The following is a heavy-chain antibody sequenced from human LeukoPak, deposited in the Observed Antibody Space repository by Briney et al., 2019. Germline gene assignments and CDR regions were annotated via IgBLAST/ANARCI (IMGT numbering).Heavy chain of an antibody. CDR1: GFTFSSYW. D-gene: IGHD6-13*01. J-gene: IGHJ5*02. CDR3: ARDLGIAAAGRGWFDP. CDR2: INQHGSEK. V-gene: IGHV3-7*01. Sequence: GGSLRLSCAASGFTFSSYWMNWVRQAPGKGLEWVANINQHGSEKYSVDSVKGRFTISRDNAKNSLYLQMNSLRAEDTAVYYCARDLGIAAAGRGWFDPWGQGTLVTVSS.